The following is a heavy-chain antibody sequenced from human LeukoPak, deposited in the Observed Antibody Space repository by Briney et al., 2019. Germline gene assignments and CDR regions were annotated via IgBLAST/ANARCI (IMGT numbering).Heavy chain of an antibody. CDR1: GFTFSSYW. D-gene: IGHD6-19*01. CDR3: ARNSYSSGWCDY. V-gene: IGHV3-74*01. J-gene: IGHJ4*02. Sequence: AGGSLRLSCAASGFTFSSYWMHWVRQAPGKGLVWVSRINSDGSITTYADSVRGRFTISRDQSKNTLSLQMNSLRAEDTALYYCARNSYSSGWCDYWGQGTLVTVSS. CDR2: INSDGSIT.